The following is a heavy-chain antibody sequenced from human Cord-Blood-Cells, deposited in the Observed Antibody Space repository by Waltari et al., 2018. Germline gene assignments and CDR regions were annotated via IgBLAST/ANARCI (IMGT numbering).Heavy chain of an antibody. Sequence: QVQLVQSGAEVKKPGASVKVSCKASGYTFTGYYMHWVRQAPGQGLEWMGRINPNSGGTNYAQKFQGRVTMTRDTSISTAYMELSRLRSDDTAGYYCARKEIGVGATAFDIWGQGTMVTVSS. J-gene: IGHJ3*02. V-gene: IGHV1-2*06. CDR3: ARKEIGVGATAFDI. CDR2: INPNSGGT. CDR1: GYTFTGYY. D-gene: IGHD1-26*01.